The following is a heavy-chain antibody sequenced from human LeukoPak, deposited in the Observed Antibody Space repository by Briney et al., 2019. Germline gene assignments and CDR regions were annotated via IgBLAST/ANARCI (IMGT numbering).Heavy chain of an antibody. J-gene: IGHJ4*02. CDR2: INHSGST. V-gene: IGHV4-34*01. D-gene: IGHD3-22*01. CDR1: GGSFSGYY. Sequence: SETLSLTCAVYGGSFSGYYWSWIRQPPGKGLEWIGEINHSGSTNYNPSLKSRVTISVDTSKNQFSLKLSSVTAADTAVYYCARGSSWYYYDSSGYYHFDYWGQGTLVTVPS. CDR3: ARGSSWYYYDSSGYYHFDY.